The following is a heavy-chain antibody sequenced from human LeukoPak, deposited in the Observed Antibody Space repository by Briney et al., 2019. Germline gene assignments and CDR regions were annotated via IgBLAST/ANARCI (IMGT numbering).Heavy chain of an antibody. J-gene: IGHJ6*03. D-gene: IGHD3-9*01. Sequence: ASVKVSCKASGYTFTSYGISWVRQAPGQGLEWMGWISAYNGNTNYAQKLQGRVTMTTDTSTSTAYMELSSLRSEDTAVYYCARGRRNFDWLLFYYYYMDVWGKGTTVTISS. V-gene: IGHV1-18*01. CDR2: ISAYNGNT. CDR1: GYTFTSYG. CDR3: ARGRRNFDWLLFYYYYMDV.